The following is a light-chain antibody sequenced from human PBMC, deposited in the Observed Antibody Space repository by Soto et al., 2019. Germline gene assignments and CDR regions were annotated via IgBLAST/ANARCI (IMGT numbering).Light chain of an antibody. V-gene: IGKV3-11*01. CDR2: DAS. CDR1: QSVSSY. Sequence: EIVLTQSPATLSLSPGEGATLSCRASQSVSSYLAWYQQKPGQAPRLLIYDASNRATGIPARFSGGGSGTDFTLTISSLEPEDFADYYCQQRNSWPYTFGQGTKLEIK. J-gene: IGKJ2*01. CDR3: QQRNSWPYT.